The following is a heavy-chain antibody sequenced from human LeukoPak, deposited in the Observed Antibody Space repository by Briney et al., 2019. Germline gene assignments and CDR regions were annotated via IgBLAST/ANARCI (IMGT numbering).Heavy chain of an antibody. D-gene: IGHD6-6*01. Sequence: GASVKVSCKASGGTFSSYAISWVRQAPGQGLEWMGGIIPIFGTANYAQKFQGRVTITTDESTSTAYMELSSLRSEDTAVYHCASNTKYSSSRNYYYYMDVWGKGTTVTVSS. J-gene: IGHJ6*03. V-gene: IGHV1-69*05. CDR3: ASNTKYSSSRNYYYYMDV. CDR2: IIPIFGTA. CDR1: GGTFSSYA.